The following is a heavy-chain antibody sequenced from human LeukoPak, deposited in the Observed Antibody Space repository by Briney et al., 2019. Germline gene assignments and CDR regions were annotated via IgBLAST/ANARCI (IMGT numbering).Heavy chain of an antibody. J-gene: IGHJ3*02. Sequence: SQTLSLTCTVSGGSVGSDDYYWNWIRQSPGKGLEWIGYIYYNGNTYYNPSLRSRVTISLDTFRNHFTLNLNSVTPEDTAVYYCAMVITTQAGAFDIWGQGTMVTVSS. D-gene: IGHD3-22*01. CDR2: IYYNGNT. CDR1: GGSVGSDDYY. V-gene: IGHV4-30-4*01. CDR3: AMVITTQAGAFDI.